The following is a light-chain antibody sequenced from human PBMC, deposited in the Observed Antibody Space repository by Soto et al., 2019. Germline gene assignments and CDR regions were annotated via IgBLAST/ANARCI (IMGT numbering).Light chain of an antibody. J-gene: IGKJ5*01. V-gene: IGKV2D-29*02. CDR1: QSLLHITGETF. Sequence: DVVMTQTPPSLSVARGQPASISGKSRQSLLHITGETFLFWYLQKPGQSPQLLIYEVSTRVSGVPDRCSGSGSGTDFTLESSRVETDDVGIYYCMQSTQLPPTVGQGTRLEIK. CDR2: EVS. CDR3: MQSTQLPPT.